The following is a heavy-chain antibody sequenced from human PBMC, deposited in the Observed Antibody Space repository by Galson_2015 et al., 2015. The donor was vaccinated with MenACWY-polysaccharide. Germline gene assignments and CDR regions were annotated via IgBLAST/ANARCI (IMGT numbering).Heavy chain of an antibody. D-gene: IGHD3-3*01. CDR1: GFTFSSYE. V-gene: IGHV3-48*03. CDR2: ISSSGSTI. Sequence: SLRLSCAASGFTFSSYEMNWVRQAPGKGLEWVSYISSSGSTIYYADSVKGRFTISRDNAKNSLYLQMNSLRAEDTAVYYCARTYYDFWSGYLLDYWGQGTLVTVSS. CDR3: ARTYYDFWSGYLLDY. J-gene: IGHJ4*02.